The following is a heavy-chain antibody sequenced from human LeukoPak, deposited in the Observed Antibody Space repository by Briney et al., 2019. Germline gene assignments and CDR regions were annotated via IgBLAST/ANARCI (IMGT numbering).Heavy chain of an antibody. Sequence: SETLSLTCTVSGASINGYYWSWIRQPPGKGLEWIGSIYYSGSTNYNPSLRSRVTISVDTSKDRFSLKLSSVTAADTAVYYCARDRGPHQAYYWGRGILITVSS. CDR3: ARDRGPHQAYY. V-gene: IGHV4-59*13. D-gene: IGHD1-14*01. CDR2: IYYSGST. J-gene: IGHJ4*02. CDR1: GASINGYY.